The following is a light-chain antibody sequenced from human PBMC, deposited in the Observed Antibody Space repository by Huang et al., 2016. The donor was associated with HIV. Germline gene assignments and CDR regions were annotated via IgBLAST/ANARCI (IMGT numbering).Light chain of an antibody. CDR1: QSVTS. V-gene: IGKV3-15*01. CDR2: GAS. Sequence: EIVMTQSPATLSVSPGERATLSCRASQSVTSLAWYQQKPGQTPRLLIYGASTRATGIPARFSGSGSWTDFTLTISSLQSEDFAVYYCQQYNNWPSITFGQGTRLEIK. CDR3: QQYNNWPSIT. J-gene: IGKJ5*01.